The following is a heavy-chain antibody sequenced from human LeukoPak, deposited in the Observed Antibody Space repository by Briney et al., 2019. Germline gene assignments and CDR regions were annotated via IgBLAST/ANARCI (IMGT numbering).Heavy chain of an antibody. CDR3: ARDQYQLRSYYYGMDV. CDR1: GFMYSSYW. Sequence: GGSLRLSCAASGFMYSSYWMSWIRQAPGKGLEWVANINQDGSAKYYVDSVKGRFTISRDSAENSLYLQMNSLRAEDTAVYYCARDQYQLRSYYYGMDVWGQGTLVTVSS. V-gene: IGHV3-7*04. J-gene: IGHJ6*02. CDR2: INQDGSAK. D-gene: IGHD2-2*01.